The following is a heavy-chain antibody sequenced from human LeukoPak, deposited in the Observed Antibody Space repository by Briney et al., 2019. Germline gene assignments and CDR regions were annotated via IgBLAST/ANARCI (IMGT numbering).Heavy chain of an antibody. Sequence: GGSLRLSCAASGFAFSSFVLNSVRQAPGKGLEWVSTISGSGGTTYYADSVKGRFTISRDNSKNTLYLQMNSLRAEDTAVYYCVLRGGATDYWGQGTLVTVSS. D-gene: IGHD3-16*01. CDR1: GFAFSSFV. CDR3: VLRGGATDY. CDR2: ISGSGGTT. V-gene: IGHV3-23*01. J-gene: IGHJ4*02.